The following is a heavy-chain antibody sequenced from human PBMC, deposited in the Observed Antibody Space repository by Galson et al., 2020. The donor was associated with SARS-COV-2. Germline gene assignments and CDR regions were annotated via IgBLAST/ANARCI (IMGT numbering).Heavy chain of an antibody. CDR1: GYTFTSYA. CDR3: ARVYCGSTSCGGYDAFDI. D-gene: IGHD2-2*01. CDR2: INAGNGNT. Sequence: ASVKVSCKASGYTFTSYAMHWVRQDPGQRLEWMGWINAGNGNTKYSQKFQGRVTITRDTSASTAYMELSSLRSEDTAVYYCARVYCGSTSCGGYDAFDIWGKGTMVTVSS. J-gene: IGHJ3*02. V-gene: IGHV1-3*01.